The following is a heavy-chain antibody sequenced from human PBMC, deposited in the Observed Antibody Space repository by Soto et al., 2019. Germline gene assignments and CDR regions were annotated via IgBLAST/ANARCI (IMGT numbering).Heavy chain of an antibody. CDR2: ISGNGVST. CDR3: VKDRFVNY. J-gene: IGHJ4*02. D-gene: IGHD3-3*01. V-gene: IGHV3-64D*06. CDR1: GLNFNDYA. Sequence: PGGSLRLSCSASGLNFNDYAMHWVRQAAGKGLKYVSSISGNGVSTYYADSVKGRFTISRDNSKNTLYLQMNSLRVEDTAVYYCVKDRFVNYWGQGALVTVSS.